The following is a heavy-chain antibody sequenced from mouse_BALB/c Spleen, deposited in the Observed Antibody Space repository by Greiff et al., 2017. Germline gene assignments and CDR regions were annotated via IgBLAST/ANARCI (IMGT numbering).Heavy chain of an antibody. CDR1: GFTFSSYA. D-gene: IGHD1-1*01. V-gene: IGHV5-9-4*01. Sequence: EVKLEESGGGLVKPGGSLKLSCAASGFTFSSYAMSWVRQSPEKRLEWVAEISSGGSYTYYPDTVTGRFTISRDNAKNTLYLEMSSLRSEDTAMYYCARGHYGSSYVIDYWGQGTTLTVSS. CDR2: ISSGGSYT. J-gene: IGHJ2*01. CDR3: ARGHYGSSYVIDY.